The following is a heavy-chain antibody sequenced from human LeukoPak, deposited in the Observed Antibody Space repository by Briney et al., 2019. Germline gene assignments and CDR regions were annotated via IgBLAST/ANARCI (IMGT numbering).Heavy chain of an antibody. CDR1: GFTFSSYS. D-gene: IGHD3-10*01. CDR3: ARDWVHYYGSGSFH. Sequence: GGSLRLSCAASGFTFSSYSMNWVRPAPGEGLEWVSSISSSSSYIYYAGSVKGRFTISRDNAKNSLYLQMNSLRAEDTAVYYCARDWVHYYGSGSFHWGQGTLVTVSS. V-gene: IGHV3-21*01. J-gene: IGHJ4*02. CDR2: ISSSSSYI.